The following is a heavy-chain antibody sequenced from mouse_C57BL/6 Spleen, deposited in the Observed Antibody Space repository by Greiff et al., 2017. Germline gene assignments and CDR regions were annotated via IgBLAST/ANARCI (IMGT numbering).Heavy chain of an antibody. CDR3: TKYYGSSSYARDY. V-gene: IGHV1-15*01. CDR1: GYTFTDYE. D-gene: IGHD1-1*01. J-gene: IGHJ4*01. CDR2: IDPETGGT. Sequence: QVQLQQSGAELVRPGASVTLSCKASGYTFTDYEMHWVKQTPVHGLEWIGAIDPETGGTAYNQKFKGKAILTADKSSSTAYMELRSLTSEDSAVSYCTKYYGSSSYARDYWGQGTSVTVSS.